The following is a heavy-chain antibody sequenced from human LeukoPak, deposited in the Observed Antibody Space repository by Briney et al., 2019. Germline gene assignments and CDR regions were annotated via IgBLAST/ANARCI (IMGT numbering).Heavy chain of an antibody. Sequence: ASVKVSCKASGYTFTSYGISWVRQAPGQGLEWMGWINPNSGGTNYAQKFQGRVTMTRDTSISTAYMELSRLRSDDTAVYYCAREPLGYSYGFDYWGQGTLVTVSS. CDR3: AREPLGYSYGFDY. CDR2: INPNSGGT. CDR1: GYTFTSYG. D-gene: IGHD5-18*01. V-gene: IGHV1-2*02. J-gene: IGHJ4*02.